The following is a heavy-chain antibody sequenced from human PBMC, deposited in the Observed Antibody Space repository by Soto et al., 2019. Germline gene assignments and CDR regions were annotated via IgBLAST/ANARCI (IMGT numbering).Heavy chain of an antibody. V-gene: IGHV1-18*04. CDR1: GYTFTTYG. CDR3: ARARGYCTNGICSPFEY. D-gene: IGHD2-8*01. CDR2: ISAYNGNT. J-gene: IGHJ4*02. Sequence: GASVKVSCKASGYTFTTYGITWVRQVPGQGLEWMGWISAYNGNTNFAQNLQDRVTLTTDTSTSTAYMELRSLRSDDTAVYYCARARGYCTNGICSPFEYWGQGTLVTVSS.